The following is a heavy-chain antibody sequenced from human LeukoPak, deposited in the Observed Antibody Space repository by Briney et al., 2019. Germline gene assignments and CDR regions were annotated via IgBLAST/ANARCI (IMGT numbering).Heavy chain of an antibody. CDR1: GYTFTSYG. V-gene: IGHV1-18*01. D-gene: IGHD6-19*01. CDR2: ISAYNGNT. Sequence: GASAKVSCKASGYTFTSYGISWVRQAPGQGLEWMGWISAYNGNTNYAQKLQGRVAMTTDTSTSTAYMELRSLRSDDTAVYYCARVGDSSGWYGYYYYYGMDVWGQGTTVTVSS. CDR3: ARVGDSSGWYGYYYYYGMDV. J-gene: IGHJ6*02.